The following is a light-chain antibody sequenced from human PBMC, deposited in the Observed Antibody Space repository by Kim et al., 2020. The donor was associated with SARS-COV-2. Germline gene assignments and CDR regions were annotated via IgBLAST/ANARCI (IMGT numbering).Light chain of an antibody. CDR2: RDK. CDR1: NIENKN. Sequence: LALGQAATIPCGGNNIENKNVHWYHQRPGQAPVLVMYRDKKRPSGIPERLSGSNSGNTATLTISRVEAGDEGDYYCQVWDSRTVVFGGGTQLTVL. J-gene: IGLJ2*01. CDR3: QVWDSRTVV. V-gene: IGLV3-9*01.